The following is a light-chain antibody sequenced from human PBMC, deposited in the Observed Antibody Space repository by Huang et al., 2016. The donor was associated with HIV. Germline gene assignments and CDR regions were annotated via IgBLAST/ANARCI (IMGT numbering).Light chain of an antibody. V-gene: IGKV3-15*01. Sequence: ERVMTQSPATVSLSPGERATLSSRTSLSVSTNLAWYQQRPGQAPRLLIYGASTRATGIPARFSGGGSGAEFTLTISSLQSEDFAVYYCQQYDNWPLTFGGGTKVQIK. CDR3: QQYDNWPLT. CDR1: LSVSTN. J-gene: IGKJ4*01. CDR2: GAS.